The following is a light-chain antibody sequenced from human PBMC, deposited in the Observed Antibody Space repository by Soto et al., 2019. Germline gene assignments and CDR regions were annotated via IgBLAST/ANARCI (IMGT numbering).Light chain of an antibody. CDR2: GAS. Sequence: EIVLTQSPGILSLSPGERATLSWRASQSVSSSSLAWYQQKPGQAPRLLIYGASTRATGIPARFSGSGSGTEFTLTISRLEPEDFAVYYCQQYDKWFSITFGQGTRLEIK. CDR1: QSVSSSS. V-gene: IGKV3-20*01. CDR3: QQYDKWFSIT. J-gene: IGKJ5*01.